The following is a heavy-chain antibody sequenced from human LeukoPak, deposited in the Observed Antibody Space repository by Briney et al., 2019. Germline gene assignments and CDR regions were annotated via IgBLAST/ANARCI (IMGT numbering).Heavy chain of an antibody. CDR2: IKSKTDGGTT. Sequence: GGSLSLSCAASGFTFSNAWMSWVRQAPGKGLEWVGRIKSKTDGGTTDYAAPVKGRFTISRDDSKNTLYLQMNSLKTEDTAVYYCTTARWAGGIDYWGQGTLVTVSS. V-gene: IGHV3-15*01. CDR3: TTARWAGGIDY. CDR1: GFTFSNAW. D-gene: IGHD3-16*01. J-gene: IGHJ4*02.